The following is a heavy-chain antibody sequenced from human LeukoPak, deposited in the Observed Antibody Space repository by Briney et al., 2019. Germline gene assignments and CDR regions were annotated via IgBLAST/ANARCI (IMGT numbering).Heavy chain of an antibody. CDR1: GGSISSYY. CDR3: ARDLLLWFGEAFDI. J-gene: IGHJ3*02. CDR2: IYTSGST. D-gene: IGHD3-10*01. Sequence: SETLSLTCTVSGGSISSYYWSWIRQPAGKGLEWIGRIYTSGSTNYNPSLKSRVTMSVDTSKNQFSLKLSSVTAADTAVYYCARDLLLWFGEAFDIWGQGTKVTVSS. V-gene: IGHV4-4*07.